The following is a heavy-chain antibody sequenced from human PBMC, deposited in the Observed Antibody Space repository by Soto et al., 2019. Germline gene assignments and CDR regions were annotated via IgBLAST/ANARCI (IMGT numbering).Heavy chain of an antibody. V-gene: IGHV4-31*03. CDR1: GGSISSGGYY. Sequence: PSETLSLTCTVSGGSISSGGYYWSWIRQHPGKGLVLIVYIYYSGSTYYNPSLKSRVTISVDTSKNQFSLKLSSVTAADTAVYYCARGNVVVVAATYGGYYFDYWGQGTLVTVSS. CDR3: ARGNVVVVAATYGGYYFDY. J-gene: IGHJ4*02. CDR2: IYYSGST. D-gene: IGHD2-15*01.